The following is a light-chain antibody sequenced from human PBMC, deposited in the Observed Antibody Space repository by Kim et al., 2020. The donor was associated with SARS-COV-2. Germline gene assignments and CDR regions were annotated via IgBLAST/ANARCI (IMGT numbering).Light chain of an antibody. J-gene: IGLJ3*02. CDR3: QSYDSSLSGWV. CDR2: ANT. CDR1: SSNSGAGYD. V-gene: IGLV1-40*01. Sequence: RVTHSCTGGSSNSGAGYDVPWYQHLQGTAPKLLIFANTKRPSGVPDRFSGSKSDTSASLAITGLQAEDEADYYCQSYDSSLSGWVFGGGTKLTVL.